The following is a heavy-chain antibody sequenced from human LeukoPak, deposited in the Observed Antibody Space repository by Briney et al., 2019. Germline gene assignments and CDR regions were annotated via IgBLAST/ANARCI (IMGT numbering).Heavy chain of an antibody. CDR3: ARWGNGYCSSTSCPFYYYYMDV. D-gene: IGHD2-2*03. J-gene: IGHJ6*03. Sequence: GASVKVSCKASGYTFTGYYMHWVRQAPGQGLEWMGRINPNSGGTNYAQKFQGRVTMTRDTSISTAYMELSSLRSEDTAVYYCARWGNGYCSSTSCPFYYYYMDVWGKGTTVTVSS. V-gene: IGHV1-2*06. CDR1: GYTFTGYY. CDR2: INPNSGGT.